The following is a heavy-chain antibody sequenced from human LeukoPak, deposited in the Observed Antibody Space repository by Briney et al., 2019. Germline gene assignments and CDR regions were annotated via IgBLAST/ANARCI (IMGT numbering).Heavy chain of an antibody. V-gene: IGHV3-11*04. CDR3: AREIWTLWGPHY. Sequence: GGSLRLSCVASANSFSDYYMSWIRQAPGKGLEWISYISNSGSRVYYADSVKGRFTISRDNAKNSLYLQMNSLRAEDTAVYYCAREIWTLWGPHYWGQGTLVTVSS. CDR2: ISNSGSRV. J-gene: IGHJ4*02. D-gene: IGHD3/OR15-3a*01. CDR1: ANSFSDYY.